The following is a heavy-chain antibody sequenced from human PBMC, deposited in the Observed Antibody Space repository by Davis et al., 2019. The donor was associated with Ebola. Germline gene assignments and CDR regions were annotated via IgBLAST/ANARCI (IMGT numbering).Heavy chain of an antibody. CDR1: GYSFTNYW. CDR2: IYPGDSDI. V-gene: IGHV5-51*01. CDR3: ARRAFYDSSGYGDY. D-gene: IGHD3-22*01. Sequence: PGGSLSLSCKGSGYSFTNYWIGWVRQMPGKGLEWMGIIYPGDSDIRYRPSFQGQVTLSVDKSISTAYLQWSSLKASDTAMYYCARRAFYDSSGYGDYWGQGTLVTVSS. J-gene: IGHJ4*02.